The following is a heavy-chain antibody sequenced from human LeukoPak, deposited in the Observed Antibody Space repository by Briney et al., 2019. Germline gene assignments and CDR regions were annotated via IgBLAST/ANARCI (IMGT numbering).Heavy chain of an antibody. CDR3: ARCRPTVTTGPCWFDP. CDR2: ISGSGGST. J-gene: IGHJ5*02. V-gene: IGHV3-23*01. Sequence: PGGSLRLSCAASGFTFSSYAMSWVRQAPGKGLEWVSAISGSGGSTYYADSVKGRFTIPRDNAKNSLHLQMNSLRAEDTAVYYCARCRPTVTTGPCWFDPWGQGTLVTVSS. D-gene: IGHD4-17*01. CDR1: GFTFSSYA.